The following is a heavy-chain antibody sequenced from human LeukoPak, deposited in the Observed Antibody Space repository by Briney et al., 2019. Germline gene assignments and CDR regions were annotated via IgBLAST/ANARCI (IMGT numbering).Heavy chain of an antibody. CDR3: AKGGVFNRDSSGYYYYYYYMDV. Sequence: GGSLRLSCAASGFTFSSYGMSWVRQAPGKGLEWVSAISGSGGSTYYADSVKGRFTISRDNSKNTLYLQMNSLRAEDTAVYYCAKGGVFNRDSSGYYYYYYYMDVWGKGTTVTISS. CDR2: ISGSGGST. V-gene: IGHV3-23*01. D-gene: IGHD3-22*01. CDR1: GFTFSSYG. J-gene: IGHJ6*03.